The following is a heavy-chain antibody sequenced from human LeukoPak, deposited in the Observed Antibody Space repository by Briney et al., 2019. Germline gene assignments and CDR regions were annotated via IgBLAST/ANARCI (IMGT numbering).Heavy chain of an antibody. CDR1: GFTFSDYY. J-gene: IGHJ5*02. D-gene: IGHD6-19*01. Sequence: GGSLRLSCAASGFTFSDYYMSWIRQAPGKGLQWVSYISTGGSTIYYADSVKGRFTISRDNAKNSLYLQMNSLRAEDTAVYYCAREMLAAVAAQSWGQGTLVTVSS. CDR2: ISTGGSTI. V-gene: IGHV3-11*04. CDR3: AREMLAAVAAQS.